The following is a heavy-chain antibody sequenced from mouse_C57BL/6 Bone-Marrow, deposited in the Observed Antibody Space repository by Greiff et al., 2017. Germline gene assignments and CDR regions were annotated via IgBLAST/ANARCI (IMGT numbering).Heavy chain of an antibody. J-gene: IGHJ2*01. V-gene: IGHV1-47*01. D-gene: IGHD5-1*01. Sequence: QVQLKESGAELVKPGASVKMSCKASGYTFTTYPLEWMKQNHGKSLEWIGNFHPYNDDTKYNEKFKGKATLTVEKSSNTVYLDLSRLTSDDSAVYYCARSSTFFYYFDYWGQGTTLTVSS. CDR3: ARSSTFFYYFDY. CDR2: FHPYNDDT. CDR1: GYTFTTYP.